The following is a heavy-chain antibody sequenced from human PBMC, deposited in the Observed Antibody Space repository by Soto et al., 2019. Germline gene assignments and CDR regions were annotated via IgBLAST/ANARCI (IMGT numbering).Heavy chain of an antibody. D-gene: IGHD3-10*01. CDR3: ARVGGGLASLGYYGMDV. CDR2: INPNSGGT. Sequence: ASVKVSCKASGYTFIGYYIHWVRQAPGQGLEWMGWINPNSGGTNYAQRFQGWVTMTRDRSISTAYMELSRLKSDDTAVYYCARVGGGLASLGYYGMDVWGKGTTVTVS. CDR1: GYTFIGYY. J-gene: IGHJ6*04. V-gene: IGHV1-2*04.